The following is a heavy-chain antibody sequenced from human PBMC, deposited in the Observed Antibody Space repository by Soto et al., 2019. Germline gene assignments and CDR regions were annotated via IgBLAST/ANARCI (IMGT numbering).Heavy chain of an antibody. CDR1: GFTFSTYW. Sequence: GGSLRLSCAASGFTFSTYWMGWVRQAPGKGLEWVANIKQDGSDKFYVDSVRGRFTISRDNTKNSLYLQMNGLRAEDTAVYYCVRYDNSGYDDAFDIWGQGTMVTVSS. V-gene: IGHV3-7*01. CDR2: IKQDGSDK. CDR3: VRYDNSGYDDAFDI. D-gene: IGHD3-22*01. J-gene: IGHJ3*02.